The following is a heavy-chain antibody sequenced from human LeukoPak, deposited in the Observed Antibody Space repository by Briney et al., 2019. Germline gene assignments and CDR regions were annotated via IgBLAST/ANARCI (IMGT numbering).Heavy chain of an antibody. D-gene: IGHD2-21*02. J-gene: IGHJ4*02. CDR2: IYSGCST. V-gene: IGHV3-66*01. Sequence: GGSLRLSCAASGFTVSSNYMSWVRQAPGKGLEWVSVIYSGCSTYYADSAKGRFTIYRDNYQNTLYLQMNSLRAEDTAVYYCARDPYCGGDCYRFDYWGQGTLVTVSS. CDR3: ARDPYCGGDCYRFDY. CDR1: GFTVSSNY.